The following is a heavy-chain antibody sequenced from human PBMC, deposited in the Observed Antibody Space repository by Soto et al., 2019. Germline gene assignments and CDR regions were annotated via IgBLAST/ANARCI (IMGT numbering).Heavy chain of an antibody. CDR2: MNPNRGNT. CDR3: ARGGSNYDFWSGYWLGYYYGMDV. V-gene: IGHV1-8*01. J-gene: IGHJ6*02. D-gene: IGHD3-3*01. CDR1: GYTFTSYD. Sequence: ASVKVSCKASGYTFTSYDINWVRQATGQGLEWMGWMNPNRGNTGYAQKFQGRVTMTRNTSISTAYMELSSLRSEDTAVYYCARGGSNYDFWSGYWLGYYYGMDVWGQGTTVTVS.